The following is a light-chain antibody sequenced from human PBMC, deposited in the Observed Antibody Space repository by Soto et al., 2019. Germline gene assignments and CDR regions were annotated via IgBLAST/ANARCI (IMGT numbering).Light chain of an antibody. Sequence: QSALTHPRSVSGSPGQSVTISCTGTSSDVGGYNYVSWYQQHPGKAPKLMIYDVSKRPSGVPDRFSGSKSGNTASLTISGLQAEEEADYYCCSYAGSYTYVFGTGTKLTVL. J-gene: IGLJ1*01. CDR3: CSYAGSYTYV. CDR2: DVS. CDR1: SSDVGGYNY. V-gene: IGLV2-11*01.